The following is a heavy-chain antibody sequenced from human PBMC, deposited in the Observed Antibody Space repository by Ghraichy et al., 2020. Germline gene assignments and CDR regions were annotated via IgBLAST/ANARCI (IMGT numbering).Heavy chain of an antibody. CDR2: INHSGST. CDR1: GGSFSGYY. Sequence: YAVYGGSFSGYYWSWIRQPPGKGLEWIGEINHSGSTNYNPSLKSRVTISVDTSKNQFSLKLSSVTAADTAVYYCARGYRVVPAANGWFDPWGQGTLVTVSS. CDR3: ARGYRVVPAANGWFDP. J-gene: IGHJ5*02. V-gene: IGHV4-34*01. D-gene: IGHD2-2*01.